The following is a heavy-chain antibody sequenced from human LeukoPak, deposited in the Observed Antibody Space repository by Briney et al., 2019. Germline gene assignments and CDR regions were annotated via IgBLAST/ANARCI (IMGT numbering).Heavy chain of an antibody. J-gene: IGHJ4*02. V-gene: IGHV3-53*01. CDR2: IYSGGST. CDR3: AGPEPRKSHASEFDY. D-gene: IGHD1-14*01. CDR1: GFTFSSYA. Sequence: GGSLRLSCAASGFTFSSYAMSWVRQAPGKGLEWVSVIYSGGSTYYADSVKGRFTISRDNSKNTLYLQMNSLRAEDTAVYYCAGPEPRKSHASEFDYWGQGTLVTVSS.